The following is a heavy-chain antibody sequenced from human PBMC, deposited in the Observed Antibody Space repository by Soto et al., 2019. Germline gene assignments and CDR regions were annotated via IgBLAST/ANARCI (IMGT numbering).Heavy chain of an antibody. CDR3: ARGSSSWPYYFDH. V-gene: IGHV4-59*01. D-gene: IGHD6-13*01. J-gene: IGHJ4*02. Sequence: SETLSLTCTVSSGSISTYYWSWIRQPPGKGLEWIEYIYYSGSTNYNPSLKSRVTILVDTSKNQLSLKLSSVTAADTAVYYCARGSSSWPYYFDHWGQGTLVAVSS. CDR1: SGSISTYY. CDR2: IYYSGST.